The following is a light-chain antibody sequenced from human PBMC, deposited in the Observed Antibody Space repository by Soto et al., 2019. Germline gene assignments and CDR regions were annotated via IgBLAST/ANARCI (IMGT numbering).Light chain of an antibody. CDR1: SSDVGGYNY. CDR3: SSYTRSSTLKV. Sequence: QSALTQPASVSGSPGQSITISCTGTSSDVGGYNYVSWYQHHPGKAPKLMIYEVSNRPSGVSNRFSGSKSGNTASLTISGLQAEDEADYYCSSYTRSSTLKVFGGGTKLTVL. CDR2: EVS. V-gene: IGLV2-14*01. J-gene: IGLJ2*01.